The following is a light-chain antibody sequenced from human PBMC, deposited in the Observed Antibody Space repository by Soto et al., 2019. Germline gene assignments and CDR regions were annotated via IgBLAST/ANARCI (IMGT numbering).Light chain of an antibody. V-gene: IGKV3-15*01. CDR3: QQYNNWPWT. CDR1: QSVSNN. J-gene: IGKJ1*01. Sequence: EIVMTQSPATLYVSPGERATLSCRASQSVSNNLAWYQQKPGQAPRLLIYGASTRATGIPARFSGSGSGTECTLTISSLQSEDFAVYYCQQYNNWPWTFGQGTKVEIE. CDR2: GAS.